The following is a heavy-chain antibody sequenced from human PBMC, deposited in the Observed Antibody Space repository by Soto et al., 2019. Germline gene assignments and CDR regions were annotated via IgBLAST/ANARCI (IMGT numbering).Heavy chain of an antibody. Sequence: QLQLQESGPGLVKPSETLSLTCTVSGGSISSSSYYWGWIRQPPGKGLEWIGSMYYSGSTYYNPSLKSRVTIYVDTSKNQFSLKLSSVTAADTAVYYCARDYDSSGDYWGQGTLVTVSS. CDR3: ARDYDSSGDY. D-gene: IGHD3-22*01. CDR2: MYYSGST. J-gene: IGHJ4*02. CDR1: GGSISSSSYY. V-gene: IGHV4-39*01.